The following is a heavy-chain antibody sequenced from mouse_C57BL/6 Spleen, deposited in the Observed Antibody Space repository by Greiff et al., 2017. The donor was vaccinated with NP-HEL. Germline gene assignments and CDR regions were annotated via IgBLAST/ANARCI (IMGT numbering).Heavy chain of an antibody. CDR3: ARGAGQLRPSAWFAY. Sequence: QVQLQQPGAELVKPGASVKMSCKASGYTFTSYWITWVKQRPGQGLEWIGDIYPGSGSTNYNEKFKSKATLTVDTSSSTAYMQLSSLTSEDSAVYYCARGAGQLRPSAWFAYWGQGTLVTVSA. V-gene: IGHV1-55*01. D-gene: IGHD3-2*02. CDR1: GYTFTSYW. J-gene: IGHJ3*01. CDR2: IYPGSGST.